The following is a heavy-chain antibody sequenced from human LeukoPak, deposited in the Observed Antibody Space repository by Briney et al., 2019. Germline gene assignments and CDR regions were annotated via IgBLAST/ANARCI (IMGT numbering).Heavy chain of an antibody. J-gene: IGHJ4*02. V-gene: IGHV1-69*13. Sequence: SVKVSCKAFGGTFSSYAISWVRQAPGQGLEWMGGIIPIFGTANYAQKFQGRVTITADESTSTAYMELSSLRSEDTAVYYCARDSFFGLLGSDYWGQGTLVTVSS. CDR1: GGTFSSYA. CDR2: IIPIFGTA. CDR3: ARDSFFGLLGSDY. D-gene: IGHD3-22*01.